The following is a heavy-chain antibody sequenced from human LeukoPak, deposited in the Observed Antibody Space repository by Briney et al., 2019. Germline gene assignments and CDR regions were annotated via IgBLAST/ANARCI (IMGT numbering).Heavy chain of an antibody. D-gene: IGHD3-10*01. J-gene: IGHJ4*02. CDR2: IYHSGST. V-gene: IGHV4-30-2*01. CDR3: ARVASSELLWFGELLSGPYYFDY. CDR1: GGSISSGGYY. Sequence: SETLSLTCTVSGGSISSGGYYWSWIRQPPGKGLEWIGYIYHSGSTYYNPSLKSRVTISVDRSKNQFSLKLSSVTAADTAVYYCARVASSELLWFGELLSGPYYFDYWGQGTLVTVSS.